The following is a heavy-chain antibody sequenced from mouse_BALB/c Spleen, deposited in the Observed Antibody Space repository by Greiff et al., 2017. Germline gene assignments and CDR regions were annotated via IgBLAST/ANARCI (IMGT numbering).Heavy chain of an antibody. Sequence: EVKLMESGGGLVQPGGSLKLSCAASGFTFSSYGMSWVRQTPDKRLELVATINSNGGSTYYPDSVKGRFTISRDNAKNTLYLQMSSLKSEDTAMYYCARVMITGAMDYWGQGTSVTVSS. J-gene: IGHJ4*01. CDR1: GFTFSSYG. CDR2: INSNGGST. D-gene: IGHD2-4*01. CDR3: ARVMITGAMDY. V-gene: IGHV5-6-3*01.